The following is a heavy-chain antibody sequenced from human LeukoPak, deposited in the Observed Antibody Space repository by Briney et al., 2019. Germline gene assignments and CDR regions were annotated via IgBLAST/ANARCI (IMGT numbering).Heavy chain of an antibody. CDR2: IYYSGST. J-gene: IGHJ4*02. CDR3: AITRGSSSWFFIDY. D-gene: IGHD6-13*01. CDR1: GGSISSYY. Sequence: SETLSLTCTVSGGSISSYYWSWIRQPPGKGLEWIGYIYYSGSTNYNPSLKSRVTISVDTSKNQFSLKLSSVTAADTAVYYCAITRGSSSWFFIDYWGQGTLVTVSS. V-gene: IGHV4-59*01.